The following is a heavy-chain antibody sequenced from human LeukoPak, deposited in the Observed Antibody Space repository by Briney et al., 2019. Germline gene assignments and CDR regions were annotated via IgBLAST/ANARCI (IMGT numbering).Heavy chain of an antibody. V-gene: IGHV1-2*02. D-gene: IGHD1-26*01. Sequence: ASVTVSFKASGYTFTPYYMHWVRQAPGQGREWMGWLNPISGGTNYAQKFQGRVTMTRDTAISSGYMELSSLRSDDTALYYCARYNGSRNAFDIWGQGTMVTVS. J-gene: IGHJ3*02. CDR1: GYTFTPYY. CDR2: LNPISGGT. CDR3: ARYNGSRNAFDI.